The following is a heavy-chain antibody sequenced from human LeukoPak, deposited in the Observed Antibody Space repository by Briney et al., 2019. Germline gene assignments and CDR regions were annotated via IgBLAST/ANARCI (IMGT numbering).Heavy chain of an antibody. V-gene: IGHV5-51*01. J-gene: IGHJ4*02. Sequence: GESLKISCKGSGYTFNTYWIGWVRQMPGKGLVWMGIIYPGDSDTRYSPSFQGQVTISADKSISTAYLQWGSLKASDTAMYYCAREGRSSSPMDYWGQGTLVTVSS. CDR2: IYPGDSDT. CDR3: AREGRSSSPMDY. CDR1: GYTFNTYW. D-gene: IGHD6-6*01.